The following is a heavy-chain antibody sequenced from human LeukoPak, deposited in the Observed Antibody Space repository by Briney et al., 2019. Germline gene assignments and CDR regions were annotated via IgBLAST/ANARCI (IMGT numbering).Heavy chain of an antibody. V-gene: IGHV3-7*01. CDR1: GFTFSSYW. CDR3: AREGSSFRAFDI. J-gene: IGHJ3*02. Sequence: GGSLRLSCAASGFTFSSYWMNWVRQAPGKGLEWVANIKQAGNEKYYVDSVTGRFTISRDNAKNSLYLQMNSLRVEDTAVYYCAREGSSFRAFDIWGQGTMVTVSS. CDR2: IKQAGNEK. D-gene: IGHD6-13*01.